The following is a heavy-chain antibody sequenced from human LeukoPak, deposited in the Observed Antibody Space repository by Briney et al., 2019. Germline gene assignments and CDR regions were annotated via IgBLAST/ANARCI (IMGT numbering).Heavy chain of an antibody. CDR1: GGSTSSYY. V-gene: IGHV4-59*01. D-gene: IGHD3-3*01. CDR3: ARVSGDYDFWSGYYQGNWFDP. CDR2: IYYSGST. Sequence: PSETLSLTCTVSGGSTSSYYWSWIRQPPGKELEWIGYIYYSGSTNYNPSLKSRVTISVDTSKNQFSLKLSSVTAADTAVYYCARVSGDYDFWSGYYQGNWFDPWGQGTLVTVSS. J-gene: IGHJ5*02.